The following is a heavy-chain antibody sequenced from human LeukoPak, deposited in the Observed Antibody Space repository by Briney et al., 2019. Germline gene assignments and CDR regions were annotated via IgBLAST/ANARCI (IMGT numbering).Heavy chain of an antibody. V-gene: IGHV4-59*08. CDR2: IYYSGST. Sequence: SETLSLTCTVSVGSISSYYWSWIRQPPGKGLAWIGYIYYSGSTNYNPSVKSRVTISVDTSKNQLFLKLSSVAAADTAVCYCASGPDVSSGSDDYNFDYWGQGTLVTVSS. CDR1: VGSISSYY. J-gene: IGHJ4*02. CDR3: ASGPDVSSGSDDYNFDY. D-gene: IGHD3-22*01.